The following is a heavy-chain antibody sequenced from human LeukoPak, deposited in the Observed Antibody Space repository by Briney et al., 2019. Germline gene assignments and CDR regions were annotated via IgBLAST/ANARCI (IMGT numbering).Heavy chain of an antibody. J-gene: IGHJ4*02. CDR3: AKGTPGYFDC. V-gene: IGHV3-21*01. CDR2: IDSTSNYI. Sequence: PGGSLRLSCAASGFSFSTYSMNWVRQAPGKGLEWISSIDSTSNYIDYADSVKGRFTISRDNAKNSLYLQMNSLRAEDTAVYYCAKGTPGYFDCWGQGTLVTVSS. CDR1: GFSFSTYS.